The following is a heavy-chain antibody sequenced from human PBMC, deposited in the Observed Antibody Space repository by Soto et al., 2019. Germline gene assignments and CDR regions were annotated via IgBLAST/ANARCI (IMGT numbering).Heavy chain of an antibody. J-gene: IGHJ4*02. CDR2: INHSGST. V-gene: IGHV4-34*01. D-gene: IGHD3-22*01. CDR1: GGSVRGYY. Sequence: SETMAITCAVYGGSVRGYYWSWIRQPPGKGLEWIGEINHSGSTNYNPSLKSRVTISVDTSKNQFSLKLSSVTAADTAVYYCARQAHYYDSSVGYWGQGTQVTVSS. CDR3: ARQAHYYDSSVGY.